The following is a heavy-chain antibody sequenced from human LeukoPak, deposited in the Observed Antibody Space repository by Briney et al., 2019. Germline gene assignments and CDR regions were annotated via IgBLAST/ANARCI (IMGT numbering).Heavy chain of an antibody. CDR2: INPNSGDT. CDR1: GYIFTGHY. Sequence: ASVKDSCKTSGYIFTGHYLHWVRQAPAQGLEWMGWINPNSGDTNYAQKFQGKISMTADTSTSTAYMELRRLRSDDTAVYYCAKGFDAADYYWGQGGFDFWGQGTKVIVSS. D-gene: IGHD3-16*01. J-gene: IGHJ3*01. V-gene: IGHV1-2*02. CDR3: AKGFDAADYYWGQGGFDF.